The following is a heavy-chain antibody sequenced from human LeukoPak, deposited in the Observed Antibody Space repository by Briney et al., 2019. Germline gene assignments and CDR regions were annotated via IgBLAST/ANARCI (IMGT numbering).Heavy chain of an antibody. CDR1: GGSISSYY. J-gene: IGHJ4*02. Sequence: PSETLSLTCTVSGGSISSYYWSWIRQPPGKGLEWIGYIYYSGSTNYNPSLKSRVTISVDTSKNQFSLKLSSVTAADTAVYYCARDDCGGDCHTDYWGQGTLVTVSS. V-gene: IGHV4-59*01. CDR3: ARDDCGGDCHTDY. D-gene: IGHD2-21*02. CDR2: IYYSGST.